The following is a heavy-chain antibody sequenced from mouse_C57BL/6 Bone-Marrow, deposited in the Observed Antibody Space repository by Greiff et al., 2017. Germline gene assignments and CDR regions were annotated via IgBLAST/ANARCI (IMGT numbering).Heavy chain of an antibody. Sequence: VQLKESGPGLVQPSQSLSITCTVSGFSLTSYGVHWVRQSPGKGLEWLGVIWRGGSTDYNAAFISRLNISKDNSKSQVFFIWNSLQADATAIYYCARGATLTHYFNYWGQGTTLTVSS. CDR2: IWRGGST. V-gene: IGHV2-2*01. J-gene: IGHJ2*01. CDR3: ARGATLTHYFNY. CDR1: GFSLTSYG.